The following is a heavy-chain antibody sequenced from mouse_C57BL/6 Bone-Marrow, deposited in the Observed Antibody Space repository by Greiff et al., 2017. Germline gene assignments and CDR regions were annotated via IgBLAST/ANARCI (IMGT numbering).Heavy chain of an antibody. J-gene: IGHJ4*01. Sequence: QVQLQQPGAELVRPGSSVKLSCKASGYTFTSYWMDWVKQRPGQGLEWIGNIYPSDSETHYNQKFKDKATLTVDKSSSTAYMQLSSLTSEDSAVYDCASTPFTGGAMDYWGQGTSVTVSS. CDR1: GYTFTSYW. CDR3: ASTPFTGGAMDY. D-gene: IGHD1-1*01. V-gene: IGHV1-61*01. CDR2: IYPSDSET.